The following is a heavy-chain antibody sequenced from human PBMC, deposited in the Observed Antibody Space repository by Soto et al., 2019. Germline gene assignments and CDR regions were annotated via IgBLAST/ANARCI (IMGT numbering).Heavy chain of an antibody. Sequence: GGSLRLSCAASGFTFSSYAMSWVRQAPGKGLEWVSAISGSGGSTYYADSVKGRFTISRDNSKNTLYLQMNSLRAEDTAVYYCAKDARIAAAGNDAFGIWGQGTMVTVSS. CDR3: AKDARIAAAGNDAFGI. V-gene: IGHV3-23*01. CDR2: ISGSGGST. D-gene: IGHD6-13*01. CDR1: GFTFSSYA. J-gene: IGHJ3*02.